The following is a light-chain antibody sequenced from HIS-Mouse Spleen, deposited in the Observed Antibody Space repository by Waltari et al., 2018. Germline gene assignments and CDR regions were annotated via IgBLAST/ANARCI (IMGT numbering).Light chain of an antibody. V-gene: IGLV3-27*01. CDR1: VLATKY. CDR3: YSAADNNVV. J-gene: IGLJ2*01. Sequence: SYELTQPSSVSVSPGQTAGITCSGDVLATKYARWFQQKPGRTPVLVIYKDGDRPSGIPERFSGSSSGTTVTLTISGAQVEDEADYYCYSAADNNVVFGGGTKLTVL. CDR2: KDG.